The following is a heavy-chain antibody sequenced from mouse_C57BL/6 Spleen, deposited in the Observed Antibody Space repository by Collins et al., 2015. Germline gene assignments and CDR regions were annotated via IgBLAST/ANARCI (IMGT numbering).Heavy chain of an antibody. V-gene: IGHV3-6*01. D-gene: IGHD1-1*01. CDR1: GYSITSGYY. J-gene: IGHJ4*01. CDR3: ARRGTTVPYAMDY. CDR2: ISYDGSN. Sequence: DVQLQESGPGLVKPSQSLSLTCSVTGYSITSGYYWNWIRQFPGNKLEWMGYISYDGSNNYNPSLKNRISITRDTSKNQFFLKLNSVTTEDTATYYCARRGTTVPYAMDYWGQGTSVTVSS.